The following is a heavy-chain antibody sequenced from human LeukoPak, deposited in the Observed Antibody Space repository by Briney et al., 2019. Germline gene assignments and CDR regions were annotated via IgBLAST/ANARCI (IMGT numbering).Heavy chain of an antibody. V-gene: IGHV1-18*01. CDR2: ISAYNGNT. CDR1: GYTFTSYG. Sequence: ASVKVSCKASGYTFTSYGIIWVRQAPGQGLEWMGWISAYNGNTNYAQKLQGRVTMTTDTSTSTAYMELRSLRSDDTAVYYCARDDYYDSSGREGAFDYWGQGTLVTVSS. D-gene: IGHD3-22*01. J-gene: IGHJ4*02. CDR3: ARDDYYDSSGREGAFDY.